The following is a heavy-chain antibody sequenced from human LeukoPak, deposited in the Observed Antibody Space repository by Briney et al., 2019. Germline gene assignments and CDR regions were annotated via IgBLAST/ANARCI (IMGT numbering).Heavy chain of an antibody. J-gene: IGHJ5*02. V-gene: IGHV3-11*05. CDR1: GFTFSDYY. CDR3: ARDFLFRYSGSNIPFDP. CDR2: ISSSSSYT. Sequence: GGSLRLSCAASGFTFSDYYMSWIRQAPGKGLEWVSYISSSSSYTNYADSVKGRFTISRDNAKNSLYLQMNSLRAEDTAVYYCARDFLFRYSGSNIPFDPWGQGTLVTVSS. D-gene: IGHD6-13*01.